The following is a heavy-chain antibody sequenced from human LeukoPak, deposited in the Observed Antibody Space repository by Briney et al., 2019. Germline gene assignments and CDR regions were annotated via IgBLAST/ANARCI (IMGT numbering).Heavy chain of an antibody. CDR2: INPSGGST. J-gene: IGHJ4*02. CDR1: GYTFTSYY. CDR3: ARDRSIAARGVDY. V-gene: IGHV1-46*01. D-gene: IGHD6-6*01. Sequence: ASVKVSCKASGYTFTSYYIHWVRQAPGQGLEWMGIINPSGGSTIYAQKFRGRVTMTRDTSTSTVYMELSSLRSEDTAVYYCARDRSIAARGVDYWGQGTLVTVSS.